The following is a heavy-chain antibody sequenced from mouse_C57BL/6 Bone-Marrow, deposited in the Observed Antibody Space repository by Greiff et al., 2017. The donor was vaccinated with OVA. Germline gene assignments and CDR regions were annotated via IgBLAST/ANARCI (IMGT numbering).Heavy chain of an antibody. CDR3: TPLWPLDY. CDR2: IDPENGDT. Sequence: EVQLQQSGAELVRPGASVKLSCTASGFNIKDDYMHWVKQRPEQGLEWIGWIDPENGDTEYASKFQGKATITADTSSNTAYLQLRSLTSEDTAVYYCTPLWPLDYWGQGTTLTVSS. D-gene: IGHD1-1*02. CDR1: GFNIKDDY. J-gene: IGHJ2*01. V-gene: IGHV14-4*01.